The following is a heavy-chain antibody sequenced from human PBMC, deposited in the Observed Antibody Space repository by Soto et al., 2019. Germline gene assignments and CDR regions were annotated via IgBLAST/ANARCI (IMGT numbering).Heavy chain of an antibody. V-gene: IGHV3-74*01. CDR1: GFTLSSFW. D-gene: IGHD3-10*01. Sequence: EVQLVESGGGLVQPGGSLRLSCAASGFTLSSFWMHWVRQAPGKGLVWVSRINSDGSDTSYADYVKGRFTISRDNAKNTLYLQMNSLRAEDTAVYYCASTISMVRGHGMDVWGQGTTVTVSS. J-gene: IGHJ6*02. CDR2: INSDGSDT. CDR3: ASTISMVRGHGMDV.